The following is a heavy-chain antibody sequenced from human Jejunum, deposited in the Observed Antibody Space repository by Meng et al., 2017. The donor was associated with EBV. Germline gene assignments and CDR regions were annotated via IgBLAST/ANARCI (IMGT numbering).Heavy chain of an antibody. CDR1: VASSSSSHW. CDR2: IYYTGRT. J-gene: IGHJ5*02. CDR3: ATSMSGYSYGYS. Sequence: SVPGPVQPPRTPSLTCAVSVASSSSSHWWSWVRQAPGEGLEWIGEIYYTGRTNYNPSLKSRVSMSIDKSKNQFSLNLNSVTVADTAVYYCATSMSGYSYGYSWGQGTLVTVSS. D-gene: IGHD5-12*01. V-gene: IGHV4-4*03.